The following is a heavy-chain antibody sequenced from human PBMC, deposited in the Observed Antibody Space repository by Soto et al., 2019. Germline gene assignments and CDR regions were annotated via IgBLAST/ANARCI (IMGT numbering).Heavy chain of an antibody. D-gene: IGHD3-9*01. CDR2: ISAYNGNT. CDR1: GYTFTSYG. V-gene: IGHV1-18*01. J-gene: IGHJ6*03. Sequence: ASVKVSCKASGYTFTSYGISWVRQAPGQGLEWMGWISAYNGNTNYAQKQQGRVTMTTDTSTSTAYIELRSLRTDDTDVYYSASGYYDILTGYYGPYYYYYMDVWGKGTTVTVSS. CDR3: ASGYYDILTGYYGPYYYYYMDV.